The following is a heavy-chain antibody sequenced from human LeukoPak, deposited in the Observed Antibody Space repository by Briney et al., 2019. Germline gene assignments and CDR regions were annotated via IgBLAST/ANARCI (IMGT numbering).Heavy chain of an antibody. J-gene: IGHJ4*02. V-gene: IGHV4-59*01. Sequence: SETLSLTCTVSGGSISSYYWSWIRQPPGKGLEWIGYIYYSGSTNYNPSLKSRVTISVDTSKSQFSLKLSSVTAADTAVYYCARVPACSSTSCSPFDYWGQGTLVTVSS. CDR1: GGSISSYY. D-gene: IGHD2-2*01. CDR2: IYYSGST. CDR3: ARVPACSSTSCSPFDY.